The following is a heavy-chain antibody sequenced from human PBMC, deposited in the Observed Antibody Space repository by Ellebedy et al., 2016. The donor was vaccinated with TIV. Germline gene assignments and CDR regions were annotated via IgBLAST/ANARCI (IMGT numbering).Heavy chain of an antibody. CDR1: CYTFTSYG. CDR3: ARYCNSTTCSNWFDP. D-gene: IGHD2-2*01. J-gene: IGHJ5*02. V-gene: IGHV1-18*04. CDR2: INAYNGNT. Sequence: AASVKVSCKTSCYTFTSYGISWVRHAPGQGLEWMGWINAYNGNTNYAQMLQGRVTMTTDKFTSTAYMELRSLRSDDTAVYYCARYCNSTTCSNWFDPWGQGTLVTVSS.